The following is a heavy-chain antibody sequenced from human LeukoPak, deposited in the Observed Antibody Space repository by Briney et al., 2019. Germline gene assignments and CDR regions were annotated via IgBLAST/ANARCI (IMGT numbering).Heavy chain of an antibody. V-gene: IGHV3-13*01. J-gene: IGHJ5*02. CDR2: IATAGDT. Sequence: GESLRLSCAASGFTLSSYDIHWVRQPTGKGLEWVSAIATAGDTFYSASVKGRFTISGENAKNSLYLQMNSLRVGDTAVYYCTRGGDGFDPWGQGTLVTVSS. CDR3: TRGGDGFDP. CDR1: GFTLSSYD. D-gene: IGHD7-27*01.